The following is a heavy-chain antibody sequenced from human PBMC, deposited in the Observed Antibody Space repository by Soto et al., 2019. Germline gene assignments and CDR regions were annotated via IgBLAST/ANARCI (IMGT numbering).Heavy chain of an antibody. V-gene: IGHV4-59*01. J-gene: IGHJ5*02. Sequence: TSEPLSLTCTVSGGSISSSYWSWIRQPPGKGLEWLAYIYDDGSANYNPSLKSRATISLDMSKNQFSLKLTSVTAAGTAVYYCARDKYCSGGSRRKNWFDPWGQGTLVTVSS. CDR2: IYDDGSA. D-gene: IGHD2-15*01. CDR1: GGSISSSY. CDR3: ARDKYCSGGSRRKNWFDP.